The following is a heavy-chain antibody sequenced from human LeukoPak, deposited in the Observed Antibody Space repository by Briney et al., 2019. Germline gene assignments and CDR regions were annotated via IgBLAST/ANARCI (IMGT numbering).Heavy chain of an antibody. J-gene: IGHJ4*02. V-gene: IGHV3-48*03. D-gene: IGHD6-13*01. CDR3: AIGLVAAGTHIVY. CDR2: INRNGSTR. Sequence: GGSLRLSCAASGFTFSSYEMSWVRQAPGKGLEWVSNINRNGSTRYYADSVKGRFTISRDNAKNSLYLQMNSLRAEDTAVYYCAIGLVAAGTHIVYWGRGTLVSVPS. CDR1: GFTFSSYE.